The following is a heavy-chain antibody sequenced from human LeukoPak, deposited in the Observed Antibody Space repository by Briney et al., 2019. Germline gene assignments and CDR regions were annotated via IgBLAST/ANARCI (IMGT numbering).Heavy chain of an antibody. D-gene: IGHD2-2*01. J-gene: IGHJ4*02. CDR2: ISGSGGST. Sequence: PGGSLRLSCAASGFTFSSYAMSWVRQAPGKGLEWVSAISGSGGSTYYADSVKGRFTISRGNSKNTLYLQMNSLRAEDTAVYYCAKERIVLGYCSSTSCFRSVYFDYWGQGTLVTVSS. CDR1: GFTFSSYA. V-gene: IGHV3-23*01. CDR3: AKERIVLGYCSSTSCFRSVYFDY.